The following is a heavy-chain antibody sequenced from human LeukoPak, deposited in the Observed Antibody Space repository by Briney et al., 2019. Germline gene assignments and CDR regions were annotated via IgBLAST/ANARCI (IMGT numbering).Heavy chain of an antibody. CDR2: IYSGGST. D-gene: IGHD5/OR15-5a*01. J-gene: IGHJ6*02. CDR3: ARAMGRVWPDLVYYYGMDV. Sequence: GGSLRLSCAASGFTVSSNYMSWVRQAPGKGLEWVSVIYSGGSTYYADSVKGRFTISRDNSKNTLYLQMNSLRAEDTAVYYCARAMGRVWPDLVYYYGMDVWGQGTTVTVPS. CDR1: GFTVSSNY. V-gene: IGHV3-53*01.